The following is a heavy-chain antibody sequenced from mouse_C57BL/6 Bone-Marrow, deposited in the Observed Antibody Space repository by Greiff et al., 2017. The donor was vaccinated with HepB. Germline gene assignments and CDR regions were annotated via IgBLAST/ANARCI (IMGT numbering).Heavy chain of an antibody. D-gene: IGHD2-10*02. V-gene: IGHV1-81*01. CDR3: ARGEPRGFAY. J-gene: IGHJ3*01. CDR1: GYTFTSYG. Sequence: VQLQQSGAELARPGASVKLSCKASGYTFTSYGISWVKQRTGQGLEWIGEIYPRSGNTYYNEKFKGKATLTADKSSSTAYMELRSLTSEDSAVYFCARGEPRGFAYWGQGTLVTVSA. CDR2: IYPRSGNT.